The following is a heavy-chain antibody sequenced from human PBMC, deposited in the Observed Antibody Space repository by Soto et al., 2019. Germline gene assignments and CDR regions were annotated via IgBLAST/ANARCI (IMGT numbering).Heavy chain of an antibody. V-gene: IGHV3-23*01. Sequence: GGSLRLSCAASGFTFSSYAMSWVRQAPGKGLEWVSAISGSGGSTYYADSVKGRFTISRDNSKNTLYLQMNSLRAEDTAVYYCAKARLGAYFYYVIDVCGQGTQVTVSS. J-gene: IGHJ6*02. D-gene: IGHD1-26*01. CDR1: GFTFSSYA. CDR3: AKARLGAYFYYVIDV. CDR2: ISGSGGST.